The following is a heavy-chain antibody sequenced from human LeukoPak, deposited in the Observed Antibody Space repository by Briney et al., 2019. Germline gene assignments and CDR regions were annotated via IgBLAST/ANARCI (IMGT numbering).Heavy chain of an antibody. CDR1: GFTVSSNF. CDR2: FYSGGST. D-gene: IGHD2-15*01. Sequence: SGGSLRLSCAASGFTVSSNFMNWVRQAPGKGLEWVAVFYSGGSTYYAESVKGRFTISIDNSKNTLYLKMNSLRAEDTAVYYWAREKLVYWYFDLWGRGTLVTVSS. J-gene: IGHJ2*01. CDR3: AREKLVYWYFDL. V-gene: IGHV3-53*01.